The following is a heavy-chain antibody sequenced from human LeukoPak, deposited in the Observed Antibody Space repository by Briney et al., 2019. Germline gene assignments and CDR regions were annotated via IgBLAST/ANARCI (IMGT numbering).Heavy chain of an antibody. CDR3: ARHKPSGWLQLFADY. J-gene: IGHJ4*02. CDR1: GGSISSGSYY. CDR2: IYYSGST. D-gene: IGHD5-24*01. V-gene: IGHV4-39*01. Sequence: SETLSLTCTVSGGSISSGSYYWGWIRQPPGKGLEWIGSIYYSGSTYYNPSLKSRVTISVDTSKNQFSLKLSSVTAADTAVYYCARHKPSGWLQLFADYWGQGTLVIVSS.